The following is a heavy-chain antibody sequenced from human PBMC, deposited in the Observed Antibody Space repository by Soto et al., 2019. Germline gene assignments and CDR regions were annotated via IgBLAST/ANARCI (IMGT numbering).Heavy chain of an antibody. CDR1: GYSFSNYG. CDR3: SIDLLPGYTGFSDY. Sequence: ASVKVCCKTSGYSFSNYGINWVRQAPGQGLEWMGWISAYNGNTNVAQKLQGRVSLTTGTASTTAYMELRSLTSDDTAVYYFSIDLLPGYTGFSDYWGQGTLVTVSS. V-gene: IGHV1-18*01. J-gene: IGHJ4*02. CDR2: ISAYNGNT. D-gene: IGHD5-12*01.